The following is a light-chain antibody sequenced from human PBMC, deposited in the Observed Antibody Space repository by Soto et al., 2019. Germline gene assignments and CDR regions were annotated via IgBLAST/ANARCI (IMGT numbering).Light chain of an antibody. V-gene: IGKV1-39*01. J-gene: IGKJ1*01. CDR1: QRVSTY. CDR2: AAS. CDR3: QQSYTTPRT. Sequence: DIQMTQSPSSLSASVGDRVTITCRASQRVSTYLNWYQHKSGKAPKLLIYAASSLQSGVPSRFSGSGSGTDFTLTISSLQPEDFATYYCQQSYTTPRTLGQGTKVEIK.